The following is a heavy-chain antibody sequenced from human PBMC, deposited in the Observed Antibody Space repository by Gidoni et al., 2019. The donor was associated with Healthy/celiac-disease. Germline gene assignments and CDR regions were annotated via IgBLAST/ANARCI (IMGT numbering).Heavy chain of an antibody. CDR2: IFTRGST. CDR1: GGSISSYF. J-gene: IGHJ4*02. Sequence: QVQLQESGPGLVKPSETLSLTCTVPGGSISSYFVSWIRQPAGKGLEWIGRIFTRGSTNYNPSLKRRVTMSVDTSKNQFSLKLSSVTAADTAVYYCARDSEHCSGGSCYSVGLFDYWGQGTLVTVSS. CDR3: ARDSEHCSGGSCYSVGLFDY. V-gene: IGHV4-4*07. D-gene: IGHD2-15*01.